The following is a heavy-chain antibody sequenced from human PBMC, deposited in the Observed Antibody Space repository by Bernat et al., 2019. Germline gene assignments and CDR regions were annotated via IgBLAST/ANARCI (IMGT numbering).Heavy chain of an antibody. V-gene: IGHV4-4*02. CDR2: IYHSGST. CDR1: GGSISSSNW. CDR3: ARALRVFYYYDSRLIDY. D-gene: IGHD3-22*01. Sequence: QVQLQESGPGLVKPSGTLSLTCAVSGGSISSSNWWSWVRQPPGKGLEWIGEIYHSGSTNYNPSLKSRVTISVDKSKNQFSLKLSSVTAADTAVYYCARALRVFYYYDSRLIDYWGQGTLVTVSS. J-gene: IGHJ4*02.